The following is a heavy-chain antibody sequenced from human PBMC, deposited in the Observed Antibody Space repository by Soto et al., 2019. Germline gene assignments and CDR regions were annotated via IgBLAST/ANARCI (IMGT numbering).Heavy chain of an antibody. J-gene: IGHJ6*02. CDR3: ARDVPIVLVPAATYGMDV. CDR2: IYYSGST. D-gene: IGHD2-2*01. CDR1: GGSITSNW. Sequence: SETLSLTCAVSGGSITSNWWSWVRQPPGKGLEWIGYIYYSGSTNYNPSLKSRVTISVDTSKNQFSLKLSSVTAADTAVYYCARDVPIVLVPAATYGMDVWGQGTTVTVSS. V-gene: IGHV4-59*01.